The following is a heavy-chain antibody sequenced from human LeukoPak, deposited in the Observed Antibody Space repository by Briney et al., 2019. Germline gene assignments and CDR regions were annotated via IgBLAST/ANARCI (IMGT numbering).Heavy chain of an antibody. CDR1: GGSFSGYY. CDR3: ARDDSSGWLPFDY. Sequence: PSETLSLTCAVYGGSFSGYYWSWIRQPPGKGLEWIGEINHSGSTNYNPSLKSRVTISVDTSKNQFSLKLSSVTAADTAVYYCARDDSSGWLPFDYWGQGTLVTVSS. D-gene: IGHD6-19*01. J-gene: IGHJ4*02. CDR2: INHSGST. V-gene: IGHV4-34*01.